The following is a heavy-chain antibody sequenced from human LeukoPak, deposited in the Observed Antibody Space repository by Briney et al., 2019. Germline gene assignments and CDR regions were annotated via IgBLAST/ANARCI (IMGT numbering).Heavy chain of an antibody. CDR3: ARDSGSYYAIDY. J-gene: IGHJ4*02. CDR2: INPSGGST. D-gene: IGHD1-26*01. CDR1: GYTFTSYY. Sequence: GASVTVSFKASGYTFTSYYMHWVRQAPGQGLEWMGIINPSGGSTSYAQKFQGRVTMTRDMATSTVYMELSSLRSEDTAVYYCARDSGSYYAIDYWGQGTLVTVSS. V-gene: IGHV1-46*01.